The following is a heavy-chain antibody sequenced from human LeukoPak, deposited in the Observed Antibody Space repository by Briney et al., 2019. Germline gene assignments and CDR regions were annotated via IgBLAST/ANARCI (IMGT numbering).Heavy chain of an antibody. CDR1: GYTFTSYA. D-gene: IGHD2-2*01. CDR2: INAGNGNT. J-gene: IGHJ4*02. Sequence: ASVKVSCKASGYTFTSYAMHWVRQAPGQRLEWMEWINAGNGNTKYSQKFQGRVTITRDTSASTAYMELSSLRSEDTAVYYRARGDRTVVVPAAIQNYWGQGTLVTVSS. V-gene: IGHV1-3*01. CDR3: ARGDRTVVVPAAIQNY.